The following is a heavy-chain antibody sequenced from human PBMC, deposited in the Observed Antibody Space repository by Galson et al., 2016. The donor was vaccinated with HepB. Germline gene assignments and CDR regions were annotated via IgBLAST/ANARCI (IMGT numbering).Heavy chain of an antibody. CDR1: GFSLNASGLD. Sequence: PALVKPTQTLTLTCSFSGFSLNASGLDVAWIRQPPGKALEWLALIYWDVDKRYSPSLKSRLTITKDTSKNQVVLTMTDMDPVDTATYFCARVRDGLELYFDSWGQGTLVTVSS. V-gene: IGHV2-5*02. CDR3: ARVRDGLELYFDS. J-gene: IGHJ4*02. CDR2: IYWDVDK. D-gene: IGHD1-7*01.